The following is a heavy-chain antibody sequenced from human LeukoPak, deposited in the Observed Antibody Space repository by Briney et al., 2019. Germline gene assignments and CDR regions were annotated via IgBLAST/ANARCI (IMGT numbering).Heavy chain of an antibody. V-gene: IGHV3-48*01. D-gene: IGHD2-21*01. CDR1: GFTFSSYS. CDR3: ASSVGDLDYYYYYMDV. CDR2: ISSSSSTI. J-gene: IGHJ6*03. Sequence: AGGSLRLSCAASGFTFSSYSMNWVRQAPGKGLEWVSYISSSSSTIYYADPVKGRFTISRDNAKNSLYLQMNSLRAEDTAVYYCASSVGDLDYYYYYMDVWGKGTTVTVSS.